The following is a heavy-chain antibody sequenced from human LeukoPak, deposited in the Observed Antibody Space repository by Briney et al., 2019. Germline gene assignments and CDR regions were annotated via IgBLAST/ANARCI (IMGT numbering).Heavy chain of an antibody. CDR1: GFTFSDYC. Sequence: GGSLRLSCAASGFTFSDYCMSWIRQAPGKGLEWVGRIKSKTDGGTTDYAAPVKGRFTISRDDSKNTLYLQMNSLKTEDTAVYYCTTALQYYYDSSGYRYDYWGQGTLVTVSS. CDR2: IKSKTDGGTT. J-gene: IGHJ4*02. V-gene: IGHV3-15*01. CDR3: TTALQYYYDSSGYRYDY. D-gene: IGHD3-22*01.